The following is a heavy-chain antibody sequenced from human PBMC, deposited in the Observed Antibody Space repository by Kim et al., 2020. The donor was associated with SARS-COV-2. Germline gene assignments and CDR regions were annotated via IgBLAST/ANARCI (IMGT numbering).Heavy chain of an antibody. D-gene: IGHD7-27*01. CDR3: ARDKLGKGFDP. Sequence: YYAASVKGRFTISRDNSKNTLYLQMNSLRAEDTAVYYCARDKLGKGFDPWGQGTLVTVSS. J-gene: IGHJ5*02. V-gene: IGHV3-30*01.